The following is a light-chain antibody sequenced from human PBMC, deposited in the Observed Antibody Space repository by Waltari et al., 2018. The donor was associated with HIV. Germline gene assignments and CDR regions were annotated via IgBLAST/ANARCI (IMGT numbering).Light chain of an antibody. CDR3: LQLSGFPRT. CDR1: RDIKKD. CDR2: SVS. V-gene: IGKV1-17*01. J-gene: IGKJ1*01. Sequence: DIQMTQSPPSLSTSVGARVTITFRASRDIKKDLGWYQQKPGKSPRRLIYSVSTLSAGVPSRFRGGGSGTHFTLSIDGLQPEDMATYFCLQLSGFPRTFGQGT.